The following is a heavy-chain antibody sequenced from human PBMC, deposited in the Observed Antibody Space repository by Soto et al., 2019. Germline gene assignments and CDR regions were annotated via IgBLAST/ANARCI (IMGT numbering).Heavy chain of an antibody. CDR2: IYYSGST. D-gene: IGHD2-8*01. Sequence: SETLSLTYTVSGGSISSHYWSWIRQPPGKGLEWIGYIYYSGSTNYNPSLKSRVTISVDTSKNQFSLKLSSVTAADTAVYYCARGYCTNGVCYYYYMDVWGKGTTVTVSS. V-gene: IGHV4-59*08. CDR3: ARGYCTNGVCYYYYMDV. CDR1: GGSISSHY. J-gene: IGHJ6*03.